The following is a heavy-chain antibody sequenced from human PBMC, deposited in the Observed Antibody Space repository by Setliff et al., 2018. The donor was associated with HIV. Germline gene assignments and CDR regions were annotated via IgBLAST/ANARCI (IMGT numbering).Heavy chain of an antibody. CDR3: ARGLERTNALFGVLSIWLDS. V-gene: IGHV3-7*03. J-gene: IGHJ5*01. D-gene: IGHD2-8*01. Sequence: AGGSLRLSCVSSGFAFNDYYMTWVRQAPGKGLEWVATINEDGSKKYYGASVKGRFTVSRDNAKKSLYLQMNSLRAEDTAVYFCARGLERTNALFGVLSIWLDSWGQGTLVTVSS. CDR2: INEDGSKK. CDR1: GFAFNDYY.